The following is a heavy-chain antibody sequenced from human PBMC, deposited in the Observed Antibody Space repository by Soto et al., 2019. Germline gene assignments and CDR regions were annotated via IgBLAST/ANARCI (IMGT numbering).Heavy chain of an antibody. CDR1: GGSISSYY. CDR3: ARGPYPGVQLSFRDYYGMDV. CDR2: IYHSGST. Sequence: SETLSLTCTVSGGSISSYYWSWIRQPPEKGLEWIGYIYHSGSTNYNPSLKSRVTISVDTSKNQFSLKLSSVTAADTAVYYCARGPYPGVQLSFRDYYGMDVSGQGTTVTVSS. D-gene: IGHD5-18*01. J-gene: IGHJ6*02. V-gene: IGHV4-59*01.